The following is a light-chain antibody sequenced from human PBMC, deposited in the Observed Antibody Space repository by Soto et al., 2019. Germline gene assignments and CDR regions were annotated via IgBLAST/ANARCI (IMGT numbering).Light chain of an antibody. CDR2: DAS. CDR1: QSISSW. Sequence: IHMTQSPSTLSASVGDRVTITCRASQSISSWLAWYQQKPGKAPKLLIYDASSLESGVPSRFSGSGSGTESTLTISSLQPDDFATYYCQQYKTFGQGTKVDI. V-gene: IGKV1-5*01. J-gene: IGKJ1*01. CDR3: QQYKT.